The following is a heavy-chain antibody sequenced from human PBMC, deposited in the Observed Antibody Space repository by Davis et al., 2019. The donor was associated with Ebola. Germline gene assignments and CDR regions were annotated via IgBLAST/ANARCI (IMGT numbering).Heavy chain of an antibody. V-gene: IGHV3-23*01. CDR1: EFTFRRYG. CDR3: AREGDYYGSESHRDGFDI. J-gene: IGHJ3*02. D-gene: IGHD3-10*01. Sequence: PGGSLRLSCAASEFTFRRYGMSWVRQAPGKGLEWVSSMTYSGGRTFFADSVQGRFTVSRDYFKDTLYLQMNSLRVEDTAVYYCAREGDYYGSESHRDGFDIWGRGTMVAVSS. CDR2: MTYSGGRT.